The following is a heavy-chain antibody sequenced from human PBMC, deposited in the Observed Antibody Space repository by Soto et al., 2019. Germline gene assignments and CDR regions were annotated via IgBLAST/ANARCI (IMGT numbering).Heavy chain of an antibody. V-gene: IGHV4-4*07. J-gene: IGHJ5*02. CDR3: ARDQGVVVTADNWFDP. CDR2: IFISGST. D-gene: IGHD2-21*02. Sequence: SETLSLTCSVSGGSITDYSCVWIRQPAGKGLEWIGRIFISGSTNYNPSLKGRITMSLDTSKNQFSLKLNSATATDTAVYFCARDQGVVVTADNWFDPWGQGILVTVSS. CDR1: GGSITDYS.